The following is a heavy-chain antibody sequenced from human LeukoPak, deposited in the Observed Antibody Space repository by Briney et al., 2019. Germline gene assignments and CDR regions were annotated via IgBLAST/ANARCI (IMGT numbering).Heavy chain of an antibody. CDR3: VLTGYYKGGY. J-gene: IGHJ4*02. Sequence: SETLSLTCTVSGGSISSYYWSWIRQPPGKGLEWIGYIYYSGSTNYNPSLKSRVTISVDTSKNQFSLKLSSVTAADTAVYYCVLTGYYKGGYWGQGTLVTVSS. D-gene: IGHD3-9*01. CDR2: IYYSGST. CDR1: GGSISSYY. V-gene: IGHV4-59*12.